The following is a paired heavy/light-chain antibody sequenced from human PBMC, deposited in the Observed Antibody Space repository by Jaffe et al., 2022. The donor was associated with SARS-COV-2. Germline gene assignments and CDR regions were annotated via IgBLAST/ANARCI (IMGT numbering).Heavy chain of an antibody. CDR2: IYYSGGT. J-gene: IGHJ4*02. V-gene: IGHV4-39*01. D-gene: IGHD5-12*01. CDR1: GGSISSSSYY. CDR3: MRQGNMVATAFDY. Sequence: QLQLQESGPGLVKPSETLSLTCTVSGGSISSSSYYWGWIRQPPEKGLEWIGSIYYSGGTYYNPSLKSRVTLSVDTSESQFSLKLSSVTAADTAVYYCMRQGNMVATAFDYWGQGTLVTVSS.
Light chain of an antibody. V-gene: IGKV1-5*03. J-gene: IGKJ1*01. Sequence: DIQMTQSPSTLSASVGDRVTITCRASQSISSWLAWYLQKPGKAPKLLIYKASSLEAGVPSRFSGSGSGTQFTLTISSLQPDDFATYYCQQYSFYPWTFGQGTRVEIK. CDR2: KAS. CDR1: QSISSW. CDR3: QQYSFYPWT.